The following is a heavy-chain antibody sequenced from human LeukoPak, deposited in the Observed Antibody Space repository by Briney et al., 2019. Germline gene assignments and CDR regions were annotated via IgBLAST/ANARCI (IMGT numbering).Heavy chain of an antibody. CDR3: ARDSGSGSNDY. J-gene: IGHJ4*02. V-gene: IGHV1-3*01. CDR2: ISAGNGNT. Sequence: ASVTVSCTASGGTFSSYAISWVRQAPGQRLEWMGWISAGNGNTKYSQNFQGRVTFISNTSATTAFMELSSLRSEDAAVYYCARDSGSGSNDYWGQGTLVTVSS. D-gene: IGHD1-26*01. CDR1: GGTFSSYA.